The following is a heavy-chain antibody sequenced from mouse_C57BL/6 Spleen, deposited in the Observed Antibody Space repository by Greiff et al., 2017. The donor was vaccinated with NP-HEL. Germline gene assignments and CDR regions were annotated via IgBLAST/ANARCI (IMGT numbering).Heavy chain of an antibody. J-gene: IGHJ3*01. Sequence: QVQLQQPGAELVKPGASVKMSCKASGYTFTSYWITWVKQRPGQGLEWIGDIYPGSGSTNYNEKFKSKATLTVDTSSSTAYMQLSSLASEDSAVYYCARERVYYYGSSSAWFAYWGQGTLVTVSA. V-gene: IGHV1-55*01. CDR1: GYTFTSYW. CDR2: IYPGSGST. D-gene: IGHD1-1*01. CDR3: ARERVYYYGSSSAWFAY.